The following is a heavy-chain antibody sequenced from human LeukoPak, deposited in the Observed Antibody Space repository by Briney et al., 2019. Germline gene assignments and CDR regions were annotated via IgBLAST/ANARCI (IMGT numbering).Heavy chain of an antibody. CDR3: ARDWPREDFWSGYYSSFDY. CDR1: GFTFSSYS. CDR2: ISSSSSYI. Sequence: GGPLRLSCAASGFTFSSYSMNWVRQAPGKGLEWVSSISSSSSYIYYADSVKGRFTISRDNAKNSLYLQMNSLRAEDTAVYYCARDWPREDFWSGYYSSFDYWGQGTLVTVSS. J-gene: IGHJ4*02. V-gene: IGHV3-21*04. D-gene: IGHD3-3*01.